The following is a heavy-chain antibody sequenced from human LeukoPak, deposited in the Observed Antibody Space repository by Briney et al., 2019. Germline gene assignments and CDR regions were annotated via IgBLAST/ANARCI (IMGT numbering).Heavy chain of an antibody. Sequence: ASVKVSCKASGYTFTGYYMHWVRQAPGQGLEWKGGINPNSGGTNFAQSFQVRVTMTRDTSISTAYMELSRLRSDDTAVYYCARDQGGYYSSSWVFDYWGQGTLVTVSS. D-gene: IGHD6-13*01. CDR1: GYTFTGYY. J-gene: IGHJ4*02. CDR3: ARDQGGYYSSSWVFDY. CDR2: INPNSGGT. V-gene: IGHV1-2*02.